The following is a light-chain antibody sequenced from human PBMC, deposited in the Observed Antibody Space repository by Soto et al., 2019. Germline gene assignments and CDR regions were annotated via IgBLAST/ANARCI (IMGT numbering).Light chain of an antibody. CDR1: SSNIGSNT. CDR2: TNN. J-gene: IGLJ1*01. V-gene: IGLV1-44*01. Sequence: QPVLTQPPSASGTPGQRVTISCSGGSSNIGSNTVNWYQQLPGTAPKLLIYTNNQRPSGVPDRFSGSKSGTSASLAISGLQSEDEADYYCAAWDDSLDGLYVFGTGTKLTVL. CDR3: AAWDDSLDGLYV.